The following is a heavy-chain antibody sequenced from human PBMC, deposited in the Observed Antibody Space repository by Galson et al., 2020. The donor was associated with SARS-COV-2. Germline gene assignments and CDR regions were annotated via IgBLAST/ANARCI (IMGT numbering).Heavy chain of an antibody. CDR1: GLSLSDAS. V-gene: IGHV2-26*01. Sequence: SGPTLVKPTETLTLTCTVSGLSLSDASVSWIRQPPGKALEWLAHIFSNDEKSYSPSLNSRLTISKDTSKSQVVLTMTNMDPEDTATYYCARIVQHAFSWVLWFAIWGQGTMVTVSS. D-gene: IGHD2-21*01. CDR2: IFSNDEK. CDR3: ARIVQHAFSWVLWFAI. J-gene: IGHJ3*02.